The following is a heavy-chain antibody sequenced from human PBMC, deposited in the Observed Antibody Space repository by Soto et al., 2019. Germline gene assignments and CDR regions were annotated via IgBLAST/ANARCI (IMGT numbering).Heavy chain of an antibody. J-gene: IGHJ4*02. CDR1: GFTVSSNY. CDR2: IYSGGST. Sequence: PGGSLRLSCAASGFTVSSNYMSWVRQAPGKGLEWVSVIYSGGSTYYADSVKGRFTISRDNSKNTLYLQMNSLRAEDTAVYYCARDRATTRKEFDYWGQGTLVTSPQ. CDR3: ARDRATTRKEFDY. D-gene: IGHD1-26*01. V-gene: IGHV3-66*01.